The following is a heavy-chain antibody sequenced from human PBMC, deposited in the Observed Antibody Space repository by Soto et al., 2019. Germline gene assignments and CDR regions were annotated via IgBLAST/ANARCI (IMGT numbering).Heavy chain of an antibody. D-gene: IGHD2-2*01. CDR1: GGTFSSYA. V-gene: IGHV1-69*01. Sequence: VQLVQSGAEVKKPGSSVKVSCKASGGTFSSYAISWVRQAPGQGLEWMGGIIPSSGTANYAQKFQGRVTITADESTSTVYMELSSLRSEDTAVYFCARSQGSSTSLEIYYYYYYGMDVWGQGTTVTVSS. CDR2: IIPSSGTA. J-gene: IGHJ6*02. CDR3: ARSQGSSTSLEIYYYYYYGMDV.